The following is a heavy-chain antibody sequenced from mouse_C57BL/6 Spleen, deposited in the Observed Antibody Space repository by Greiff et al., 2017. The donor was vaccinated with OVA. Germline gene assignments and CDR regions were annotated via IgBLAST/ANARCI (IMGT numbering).Heavy chain of an antibody. CDR2: ISSGSSTI. V-gene: IGHV5-17*01. CDR3: ARCDYYDYDEGFAY. Sequence: DVKLVESGGGLVKPGGSLKLSCAASGFTFSDYGMHWVRQAPEKGLEWVAYISSGSSTIYYADTVKGRFTIARDNAKNTLFLQMTSLRSEDTAMYYCARCDYYDYDEGFAYWGQGTLVTVSA. J-gene: IGHJ3*01. D-gene: IGHD2-4*01. CDR1: GFTFSDYG.